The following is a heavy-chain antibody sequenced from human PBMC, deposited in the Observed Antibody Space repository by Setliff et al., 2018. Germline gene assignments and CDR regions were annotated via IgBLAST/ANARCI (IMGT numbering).Heavy chain of an antibody. D-gene: IGHD3-3*01. CDR2: ISGYNGNT. V-gene: IGHV1-18*01. J-gene: IGHJ4*02. Sequence: ASVKVSCKTSGYTFINYGLSWMRQAPGQGLEWMGWISGYNGNTDYAQNLQGRVTMTIDTSTSTAYMELRSLRSDDTVVYYCARVPRLEWLLPTFDSWGQGTL. CDR1: GYTFINYG. CDR3: ARVPRLEWLLPTFDS.